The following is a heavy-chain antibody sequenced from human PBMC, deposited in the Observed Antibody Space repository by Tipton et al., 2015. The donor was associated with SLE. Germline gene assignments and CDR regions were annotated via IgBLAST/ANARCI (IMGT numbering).Heavy chain of an antibody. CDR3: TTGARGWGY. Sequence: SLRLSCAASGFTFSSYAMSWVRQAPGKGLEWVSAISGSGGSTYYADSVKGRFTISRDNAKNSLYLQMNSLRAEDTAVYYCTTGARGWGYWGQGTLVTVSS. V-gene: IGHV3-23*01. D-gene: IGHD3-16*01. CDR1: GFTFSSYA. J-gene: IGHJ4*02. CDR2: ISGSGGST.